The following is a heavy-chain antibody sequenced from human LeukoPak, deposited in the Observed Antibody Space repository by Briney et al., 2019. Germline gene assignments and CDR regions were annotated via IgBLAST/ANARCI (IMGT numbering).Heavy chain of an antibody. Sequence: GGSLRLSCTASGFTFNSYSMSWVRQAPGKGLEWVSNIRSNGVDTHYADSVKGRFTISRDNSKNTLYLQMSSLRGEDTAVYYCARGNGYNAYYFDYWGQGTLVTVSS. D-gene: IGHD5-24*01. J-gene: IGHJ4*02. V-gene: IGHV3-23*01. CDR2: IRSNGVDT. CDR1: GFTFNSYS. CDR3: ARGNGYNAYYFDY.